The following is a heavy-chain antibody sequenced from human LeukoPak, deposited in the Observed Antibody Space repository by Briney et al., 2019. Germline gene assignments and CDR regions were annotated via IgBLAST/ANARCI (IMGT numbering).Heavy chain of an antibody. Sequence: GGSLRLSCVASGFTFNIYAMIWVRQAPGRGLEWVSGISGSGGNTYNADYVKGRFTISRDNSKSTLYLQMNSLRAEDTAIYYCAKDPLDYWGQGTLVTVSS. CDR1: GFTFNIYA. CDR2: ISGSGGNT. CDR3: AKDPLDY. V-gene: IGHV3-23*01. J-gene: IGHJ4*02.